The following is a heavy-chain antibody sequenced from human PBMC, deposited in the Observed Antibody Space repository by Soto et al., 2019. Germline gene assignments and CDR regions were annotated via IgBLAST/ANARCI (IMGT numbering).Heavy chain of an antibody. J-gene: IGHJ4*02. V-gene: IGHV4-34*01. Sequence: SETLSLTCAVYGGSFSGYYWSWVRQPPGKGLEWLGEINHSGITNYNPSLKSRITISIDTSKKQFSLKLNSVTAADAAVYYCAIGPRMWLAGGGYWGQGTQVTVSS. CDR1: GGSFSGYY. CDR3: AIGPRMWLAGGGY. CDR2: INHSGIT. D-gene: IGHD6-19*01.